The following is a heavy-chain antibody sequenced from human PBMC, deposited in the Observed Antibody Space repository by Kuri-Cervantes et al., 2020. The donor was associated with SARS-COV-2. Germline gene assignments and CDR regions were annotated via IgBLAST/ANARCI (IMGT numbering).Heavy chain of an antibody. V-gene: IGHV3-9*01. CDR1: GFPFDDYV. J-gene: IGHJ6*04. D-gene: IGHD6-13*01. CDR3: AREGEQQLAEKVPRLDV. CDR2: ISWNSGNI. Sequence: GGSLRLSCAASGFPFDDYVMHWVRQAPGKGREWVSGISWNSGNIGYADSVKGRFTISRDNAKNSLYLQMNSLRAEDTAVYYCAREGEQQLAEKVPRLDVWGKGTTVTVSS.